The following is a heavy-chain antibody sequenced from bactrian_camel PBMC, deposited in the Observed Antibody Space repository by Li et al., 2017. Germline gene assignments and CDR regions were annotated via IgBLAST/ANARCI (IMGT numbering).Heavy chain of an antibody. CDR1: GHTYSSNC. Sequence: HVQLVESGGGSVQPGGSLRLSCGASGHTYSSNCMGWFRQAPGKERERVASIATCAGGTYYADSVKGRFTISQDDAKNTMYLQMDSLKPDDTAMYYCAAGSSWFDLYTMQYWGQGTQVTVS. CDR2: IATCAGGT. D-gene: IGHD6*01. V-gene: IGHV3S54*01. J-gene: IGHJ4*01. CDR3: AAGSSWFDLYTMQY.